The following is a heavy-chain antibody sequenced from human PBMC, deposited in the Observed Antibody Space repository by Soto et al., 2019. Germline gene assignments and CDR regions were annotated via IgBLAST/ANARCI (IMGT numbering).Heavy chain of an antibody. CDR1: GGSVSSGSYY. D-gene: IGHD3-9*01. J-gene: IGHJ5*02. Sequence: PSETLSLTCTVSGGSVSSGSYYWSWIRQPPGKGLEWIGYIYYSGSTNYNPSLKSRVTISVDTSKNQFSLKLSSVTAADTAVYYCARELLEDYDILTGYRGWLDPWGEGTMVTVYS. CDR3: ARELLEDYDILTGYRGWLDP. CDR2: IYYSGST. V-gene: IGHV4-61*01.